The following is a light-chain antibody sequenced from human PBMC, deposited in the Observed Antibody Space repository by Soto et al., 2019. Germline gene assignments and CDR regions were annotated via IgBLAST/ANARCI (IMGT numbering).Light chain of an antibody. V-gene: IGLV1-44*01. Sequence: QSVLTQLPSASGTPGQRVTISCSGSSSNIGSNTVSWYQQLPGTAPKLLIYSNNQRPSGVPDRFSGSKSGTSASLAISGLQSEDEADYYCAAWDDSLNGYVFGTGTKVTVL. J-gene: IGLJ1*01. CDR2: SNN. CDR1: SSNIGSNT. CDR3: AAWDDSLNGYV.